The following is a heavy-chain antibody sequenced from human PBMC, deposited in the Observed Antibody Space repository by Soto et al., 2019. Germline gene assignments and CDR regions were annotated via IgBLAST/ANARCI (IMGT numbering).Heavy chain of an antibody. CDR2: ISAYNGNT. D-gene: IGHD3-3*01. Sequence: ASVKVSCKASGYTFTSYGISWVRQAPGQGLEWMGWISAYNGNTNYAQKLQGRVTMTTDTSTSTAYMELRSLRSDDTAVYYCARGVTIFGVVREFGMDVWGQGTTVTVSS. J-gene: IGHJ6*02. CDR3: ARGVTIFGVVREFGMDV. CDR1: GYTFTSYG. V-gene: IGHV1-18*01.